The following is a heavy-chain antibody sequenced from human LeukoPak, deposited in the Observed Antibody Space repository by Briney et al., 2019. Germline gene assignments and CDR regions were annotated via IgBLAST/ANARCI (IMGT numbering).Heavy chain of an antibody. D-gene: IGHD4-17*01. CDR1: GGSITSRDYY. CDR2: ISYSGRT. J-gene: IGHJ4*02. CDR3: ARLKTGDYGDYGGDY. Sequence: PSETLSLTCTVSGGSITSRDYYWGWIRQPPGKGLEWSGTISYSGRTYYNPSLESRVTISVDTSKNQFSLKLSSVTAADTAVYYCARLKTGDYGDYGGDYWGQGTPVTVSS. V-gene: IGHV4-39*01.